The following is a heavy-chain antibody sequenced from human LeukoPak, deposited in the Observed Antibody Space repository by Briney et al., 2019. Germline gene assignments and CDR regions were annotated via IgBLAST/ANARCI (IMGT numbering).Heavy chain of an antibody. J-gene: IGHJ4*02. CDR1: GFTFDDYA. D-gene: IGHD1-26*01. CDR2: ISWNSGSI. V-gene: IGHV3-9*01. Sequence: GGSLRLSCAASGFTFDDYAMHWVRQAPGKGLEWVSGISWNSGSIGYADSVEGRFTISRDDAKNSLYLQMNSLRAEDTALYYCAKDREWELRGAFDYWGQGTLVTVSS. CDR3: AKDREWELRGAFDY.